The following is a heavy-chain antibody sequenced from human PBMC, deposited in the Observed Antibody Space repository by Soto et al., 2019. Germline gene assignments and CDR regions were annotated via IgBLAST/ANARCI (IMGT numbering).Heavy chain of an antibody. D-gene: IGHD3-10*01. CDR2: INPNSGGT. CDR3: ARGVREMVRGVIMGYYYYYMDV. Sequence: GASVKVSCKASGYTFTGYYMHWVRQAPGQGLEWMGWINPNSGGTNYAQKFQGRVTMTRDTSISTAYMELSRLRSDDTAVYYCARGVREMVRGVIMGYYYYYMDVWGKGTTVTVSS. V-gene: IGHV1-2*02. J-gene: IGHJ6*03. CDR1: GYTFTGYY.